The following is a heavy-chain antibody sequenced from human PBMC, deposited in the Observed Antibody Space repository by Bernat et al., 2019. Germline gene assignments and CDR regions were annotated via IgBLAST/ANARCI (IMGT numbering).Heavy chain of an antibody. CDR2: ISNDGSNK. J-gene: IGHJ4*02. Sequence: QVQLVESGGGVVQPGRSLRLSCAASGFTFSSYGMHWVRQAPGKGLEWVAVISNDGSNKYYADSVKGRFTISRDNSKNTLYLQMNSLKAEDTAVYYCAKGSEDDIFDYWGQGTLVTVSS. CDR1: GFTFSSYG. CDR3: AKGSEDDIFDY. D-gene: IGHD3-10*01. V-gene: IGHV3-30*18.